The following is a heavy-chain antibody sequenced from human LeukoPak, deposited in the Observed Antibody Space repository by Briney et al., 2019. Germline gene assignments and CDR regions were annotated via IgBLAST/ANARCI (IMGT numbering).Heavy chain of an antibody. CDR1: GGSIGSGGYS. CDR3: ARVDGGPIDY. J-gene: IGHJ4*02. CDR2: IYHSGST. V-gene: IGHV4-30-2*01. Sequence: SQTLSLTCAVSGGSIGSGGYSWSWIRQPPGKGLEWIGYIYHSGSTYYNPSLKSRVTISVDRSKNQFSLKLSSVTAADTAVYYCARVDGGPIDYWGQGTLVTVSS. D-gene: IGHD4-23*01.